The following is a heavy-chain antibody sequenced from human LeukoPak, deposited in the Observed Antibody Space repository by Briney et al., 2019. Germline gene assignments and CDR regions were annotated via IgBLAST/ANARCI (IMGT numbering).Heavy chain of an antibody. J-gene: IGHJ6*03. CDR2: IKQDGSEK. CDR1: GFTFSSYW. CDR3: AGSGSGSYYLYYYYYYMDV. D-gene: IGHD3-10*01. Sequence: GGSLRLSCAASGFTFSSYWMSWVRQAPGKGLEWVANIKQDGSEKYYVDSVKGRFTISRDNAKSSLYLQMNSLRAEDTAVYYCAGSGSGSYYLYYYYYYMDVWGKGTTVTVSS. V-gene: IGHV3-7*01.